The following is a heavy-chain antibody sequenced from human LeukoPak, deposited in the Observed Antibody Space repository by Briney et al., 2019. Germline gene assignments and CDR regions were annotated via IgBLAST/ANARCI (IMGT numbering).Heavy chain of an antibody. CDR1: GFSISNYV. Sequence: GGSLRLSCAASGFSISNYVMTWVRQAPGKGLEWVSGFSDNGDSAYYADSVKGRFAISRDNAKNTVYLQTNSLRDEDTAVYYCAKPYGYYYYYVDVWGKETTVTVSS. CDR2: FSDNGDSA. V-gene: IGHV3-23*01. D-gene: IGHD4-17*01. J-gene: IGHJ6*03. CDR3: AKPYGYYYYYVDV.